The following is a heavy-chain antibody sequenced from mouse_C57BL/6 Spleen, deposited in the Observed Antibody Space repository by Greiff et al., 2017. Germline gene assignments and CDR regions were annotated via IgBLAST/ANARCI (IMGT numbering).Heavy chain of an antibody. CDR3: ARGGELLCAY. J-gene: IGHJ3*01. CDR2: IYPGDGDT. CDR1: GYAFSSYW. V-gene: IGHV1-80*01. Sequence: VKLVESGAELVKPGASVKISCKASGYAFSSYWMNWVKQRPGKGLEWIGQIYPGDGDTNYNGKFKGKATLTADKSSSTAYMQLSSLTSEDSAVYCCARGGELLCAYWGQGTLVTVSA.